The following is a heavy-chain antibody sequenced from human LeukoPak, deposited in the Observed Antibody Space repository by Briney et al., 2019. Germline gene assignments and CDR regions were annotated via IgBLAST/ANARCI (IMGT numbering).Heavy chain of an antibody. CDR2: IYCSGST. V-gene: IGHV4-59*08. J-gene: IGHJ4*02. CDR3: ARTKVTYYYDAGGYYYFDN. CDR1: GGSISSYY. Sequence: SETLSLTCTVSGGSISSYYWSWIRQPPGKGLEWIGYIYCSGSTNYNPSLKSRVTISVDTSKNQFSLKLSSVTAADTAVYYCARTKVTYYYDAGGYYYFDNWGQGALVTVSS. D-gene: IGHD3-22*01.